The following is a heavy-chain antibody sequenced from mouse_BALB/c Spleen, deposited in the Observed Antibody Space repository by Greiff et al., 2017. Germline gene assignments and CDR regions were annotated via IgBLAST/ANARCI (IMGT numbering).Heavy chain of an antibody. Sequence: VKVVESGAELMKPGASVKISCKATGYTFSSYWIEWVKQRPGHGLEWIGEILPGSGSTNYNEKFKGKATFTADTSSNTAYMQLSSLTSEDSAVYYCARSMITSGAMDYWGQGTSVTVSS. D-gene: IGHD2-4*01. CDR3: ARSMITSGAMDY. CDR1: GYTFSSYW. J-gene: IGHJ4*01. CDR2: ILPGSGST. V-gene: IGHV1-9*01.